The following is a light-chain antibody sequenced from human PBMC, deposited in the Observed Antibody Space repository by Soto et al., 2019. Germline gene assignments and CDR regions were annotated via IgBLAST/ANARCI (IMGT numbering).Light chain of an antibody. V-gene: IGLV2-8*01. CDR2: EVS. J-gene: IGLJ2*01. CDR3: CSYAGSNNFVV. Sequence: QSVLTQPPSASGSPGQSVTISCTGTSSDVGGYNYVSWYQQHPGKAPKLMIYEVSKRPSGVPDRFSGSKSGNTASLTVSGLQAEDEADHYCCSYAGSNNFVVFGGGTKLTVL. CDR1: SSDVGGYNY.